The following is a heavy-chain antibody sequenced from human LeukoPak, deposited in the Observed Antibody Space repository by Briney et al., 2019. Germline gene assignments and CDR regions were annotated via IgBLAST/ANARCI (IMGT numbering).Heavy chain of an antibody. CDR2: INHSGST. J-gene: IGHJ5*02. CDR1: GGSFSGYY. CDR3: ARAIIVVVPAAKVVGWFDP. V-gene: IGHV4-34*01. D-gene: IGHD2-2*01. Sequence: SETLSLTCAVYGGSFSGYYWSWIRQPPGKGLGWIGEINHSGSTNYNPSLKSRVTISVDTSKNQFSLKLSSVTAADTAVYYCARAIIVVVPAAKVVGWFDPWGQGTLVTVSS.